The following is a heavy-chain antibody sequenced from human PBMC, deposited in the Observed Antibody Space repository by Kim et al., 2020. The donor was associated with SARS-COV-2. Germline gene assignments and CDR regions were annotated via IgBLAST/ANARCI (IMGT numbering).Heavy chain of an antibody. CDR3: ARETDMGVVAAAGTVCGY. J-gene: IGHJ4*02. CDR2: ISYDGSNK. CDR1: GFTFSSYG. V-gene: IGHV3-33*05. Sequence: GGSLRLSCAASGFTFSSYGMHWVRQAPGKGLEWVAVISYDGSNKYYADSVKGRFTISRDNSKNTLYLQMNSLRAEDTAVYYCARETDMGVVAAAGTVCGYWGQGTLVTVSS. D-gene: IGHD6-13*01.